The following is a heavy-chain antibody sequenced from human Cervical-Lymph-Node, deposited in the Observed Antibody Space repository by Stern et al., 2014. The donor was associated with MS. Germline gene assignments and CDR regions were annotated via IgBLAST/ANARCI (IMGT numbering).Heavy chain of an antibody. Sequence: QVQLQESGPGLVKPSETLSLTCTVSGDSISTRSDYWGWIRQAPGEGLEWIGTIHDTGTTYYNSSLQSRVPISVDPPKSQSSLSLSSVTAADTALYYCARQHSSGWYDYWGQGTLVTVSS. CDR1: GDSISTRSDY. J-gene: IGHJ4*02. CDR2: IHDTGTT. CDR3: ARQHSSGWYDY. V-gene: IGHV4-39*01. D-gene: IGHD6-19*01.